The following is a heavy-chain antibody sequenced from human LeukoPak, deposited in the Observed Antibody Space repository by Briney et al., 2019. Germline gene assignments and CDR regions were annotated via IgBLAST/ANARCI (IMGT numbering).Heavy chain of an antibody. CDR3: ASTLQPPDY. Sequence: SETLSLTCAVYGGSFSGYYWSWIRQPPGKGLEWIGEINHSGSTNYNPSLKSRVTISVDTSKNQFSLKLSSVTAADTAVHYCASTLQPPDYWGQGTLVTVSS. CDR2: INHSGST. CDR1: GGSFSGYY. V-gene: IGHV4-34*01. J-gene: IGHJ4*02. D-gene: IGHD4-11*01.